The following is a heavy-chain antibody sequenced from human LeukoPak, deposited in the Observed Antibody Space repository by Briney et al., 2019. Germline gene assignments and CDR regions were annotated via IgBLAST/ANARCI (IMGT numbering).Heavy chain of an antibody. CDR2: INPNSGGT. D-gene: IGHD4-11*01. Sequence: GASVKVSCKASGYTFTGYYMHWVRQAPGQGLEWMGWINPNSGGTNYAQKFQGRVTMTRDTSISTAYMELSRLRSDDTAVYYCARATAPLNYYYYGMDVWGQGTTVTVSS. CDR1: GYTFTGYY. CDR3: ARATAPLNYYYYGMDV. J-gene: IGHJ6*02. V-gene: IGHV1-2*02.